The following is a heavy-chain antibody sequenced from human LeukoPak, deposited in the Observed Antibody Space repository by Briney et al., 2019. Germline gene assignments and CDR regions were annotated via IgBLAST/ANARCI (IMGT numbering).Heavy chain of an antibody. Sequence: PSETLSLTCTVSGGSISSSGYYWGWIRQPPGKGLEWIGSIYYSGGNYYNPSLNSRVTISADTSKNQFSLRLSSVAAADTAVYYCARGPYYFDSWGPGTLVTVSS. CDR1: GGSISSSGYY. CDR2: IYYSGGN. V-gene: IGHV4-39*07. J-gene: IGHJ4*02. CDR3: ARGPYYFDS.